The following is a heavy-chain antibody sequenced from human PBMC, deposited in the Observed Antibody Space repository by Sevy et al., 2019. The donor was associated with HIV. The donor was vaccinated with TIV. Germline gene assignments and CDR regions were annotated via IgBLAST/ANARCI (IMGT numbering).Heavy chain of an antibody. D-gene: IGHD6-13*01. Sequence: SETLSLTCTVSGGSISSGDYYWSWIRQPPGKGLEWIGYIYYSGSTYYNPSLKSRVTISVDTSKNQFSLKLSSVTAADTAVYRDAREMENSSSWTRWFDPWGQGTLVTVSS. V-gene: IGHV4-30-4*01. CDR3: AREMENSSSWTRWFDP. J-gene: IGHJ5*02. CDR1: GGSISSGDYY. CDR2: IYYSGST.